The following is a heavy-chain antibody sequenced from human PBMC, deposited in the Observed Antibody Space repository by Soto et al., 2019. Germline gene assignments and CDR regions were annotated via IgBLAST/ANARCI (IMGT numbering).Heavy chain of an antibody. J-gene: IGHJ5*02. CDR1: GASTRSRGYY. Sequence: PSQTLSLTCTVSGASTRSRGYYWGWIRQPPGKGLEWIGEIFQSGSTNDTPSLESRVTISVDKSKNQFSLTLTPVTAAATAVYFCARGRGRYSSGWSWFDPWGQGILVTVS. CDR3: ARGRGRYSSGWSWFDP. V-gene: IGHV4-39*07. D-gene: IGHD6-19*01. CDR2: IFQSGST.